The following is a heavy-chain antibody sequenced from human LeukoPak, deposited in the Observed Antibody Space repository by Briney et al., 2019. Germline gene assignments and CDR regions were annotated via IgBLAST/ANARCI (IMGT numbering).Heavy chain of an antibody. J-gene: IGHJ4*02. CDR3: ARDISGSFSVDY. CDR2: ISDSGGST. V-gene: IGHV3-64D*09. CDR1: GFPFSSYA. Sequence: PGGSLRLSCSASGFPFSSYAMHWVRQAPGKGLEYVSAISDSGGSTYYADSVKGRFTLSRDNSKNTLYLQMSSLRAEDTAVYYCARDISGSFSVDYWGQGTLVTVSS. D-gene: IGHD1-26*01.